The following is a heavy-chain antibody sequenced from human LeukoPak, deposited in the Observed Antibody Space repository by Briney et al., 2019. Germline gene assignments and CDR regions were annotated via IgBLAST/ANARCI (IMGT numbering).Heavy chain of an antibody. CDR1: GGSISSYY. Sequence: PSETLSLTCTVSGGSISSYYWSWIRQPPGKGLEWIGYIYYSGSTNYNPSLKSRVTISVDTSKNQFSLKLSSVTAVDTAVYYCARVRDYMDVWGKGTTVTVSS. V-gene: IGHV4-59*01. J-gene: IGHJ6*03. CDR3: ARVRDYMDV. CDR2: IYYSGST.